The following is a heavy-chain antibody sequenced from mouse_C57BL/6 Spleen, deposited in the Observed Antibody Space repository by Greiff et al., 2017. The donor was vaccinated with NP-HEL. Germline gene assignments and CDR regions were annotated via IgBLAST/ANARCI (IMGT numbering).Heavy chain of an antibody. D-gene: IGHD1-1*01. V-gene: IGHV1-69*01. CDR2: IDPSDSYT. J-gene: IGHJ2*01. CDR3: AKRGYYGSSSLDY. Sequence: QVQLQQPGAELVMPGASVKLSCKASGYTFTSYWMHWVKQRPGQGLEWIGEIDPSDSYTNYNQKFKGKSTLTVDKSSSTAYMQLSSLTSEDSAVYYGAKRGYYGSSSLDYWGQGTTLTVSS. CDR1: GYTFTSYW.